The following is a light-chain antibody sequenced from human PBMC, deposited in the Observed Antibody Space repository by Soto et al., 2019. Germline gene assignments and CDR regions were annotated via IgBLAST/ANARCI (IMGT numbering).Light chain of an antibody. CDR1: QSVSSSH. CDR2: GAS. V-gene: IGKV3-20*01. J-gene: IGKJ4*01. CDR3: QQYGSSPPLT. Sequence: EIVLTQSPGTLSLSPGERATLSCRASQSVSSSHLAWYQQKPGQAPRLLIYGASSRATGIPDRFSGSGSGTDFTLTISRLEPEDFVVYYCQQYGSSPPLTFGGGTK.